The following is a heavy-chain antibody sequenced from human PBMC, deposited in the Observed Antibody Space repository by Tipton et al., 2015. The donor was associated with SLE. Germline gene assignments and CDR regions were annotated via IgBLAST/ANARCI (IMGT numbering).Heavy chain of an antibody. D-gene: IGHD3-10*01. CDR3: ARETSSGAFDI. CDR1: GFTFNNFW. V-gene: IGHV3-7*01. CDR2: INEPGSEQ. Sequence: SLRLSCAASGFTFNNFWLAWVRQAPGKGLDYVAIINEPGSEQYYVDSVKGRFTISRDNAKNSLYLQMNSLRAEDSAVYYCARETSSGAFDIWGQGTMVTVAS. J-gene: IGHJ3*02.